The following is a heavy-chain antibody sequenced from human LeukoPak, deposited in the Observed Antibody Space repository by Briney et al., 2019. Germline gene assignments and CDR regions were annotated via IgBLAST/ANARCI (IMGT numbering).Heavy chain of an antibody. CDR2: IKEDGGQK. V-gene: IGHV3-7*04. CDR3: ARVSTHYDLDFFDF. J-gene: IGHJ4*02. D-gene: IGHD5-12*01. CDR1: GFNISNYW. Sequence: PGGSLRLSCAASGFNISNYWMTWVSQEPGKGLQWVANIKEDGGQKYYVDSVKGRFTISRDNPKNSLYLHLSRLRAEDTAVYFCARVSTHYDLDFFDFWGQGTLLTVSS.